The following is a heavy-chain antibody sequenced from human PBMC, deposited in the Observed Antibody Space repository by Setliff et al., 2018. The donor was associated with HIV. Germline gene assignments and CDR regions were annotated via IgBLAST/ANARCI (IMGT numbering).Heavy chain of an antibody. CDR1: GFTFSSYE. V-gene: IGHV3-48*03. CDR3: TRDPRLVDF. CDR2: SSTSGNRI. Sequence: LRLSCAASGFTFSSYEMNWVRQAPGKGLEWVSYSSTSGNRIHYADSEKGRFTISRDNAKNSLYLQMDSLRAEDTAVYYCTRDPRLVDFWGQGTMVTVSS. D-gene: IGHD2-8*02. J-gene: IGHJ3*01.